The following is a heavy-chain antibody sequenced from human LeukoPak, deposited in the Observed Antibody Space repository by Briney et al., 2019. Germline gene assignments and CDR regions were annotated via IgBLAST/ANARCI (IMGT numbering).Heavy chain of an antibody. J-gene: IGHJ4*02. CDR1: GFTFSNAW. CDR3: TTHYGDYEVQDY. V-gene: IGHV3-15*01. CDR2: IKSKTDGGTT. Sequence: PGGSLRLSCAASGFTFSNAWMSWVRQAPGKGLEWVGRIKSKTDGGTTDYAAPVKGRFTISRDDSKNTLYLQMNSLKTEDTAVYYCTTHYGDYEVQDYWGQGTLVTVSS. D-gene: IGHD4-17*01.